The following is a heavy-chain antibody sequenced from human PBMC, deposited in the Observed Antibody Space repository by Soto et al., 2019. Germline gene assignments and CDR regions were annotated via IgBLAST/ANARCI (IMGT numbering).Heavy chain of an antibody. CDR2: TYYRSKWYN. D-gene: IGHD6-6*01. V-gene: IGHV6-1*01. CDR3: ARDPIAARSPYYYYGMDV. J-gene: IGHJ6*02. Sequence: SQTLSLTGAISGDSVSSNSAAWNWIRQSPSRGLEWLGRTYYRSKWYNDYAVSVKSRITINPDTSKNQFSLQLNSVTPEDTAVYYCARDPIAARSPYYYYGMDVWGQGTTVTVSS. CDR1: GDSVSSNSAA.